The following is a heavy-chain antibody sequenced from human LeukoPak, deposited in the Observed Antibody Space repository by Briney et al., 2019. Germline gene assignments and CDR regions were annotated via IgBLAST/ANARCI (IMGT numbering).Heavy chain of an antibody. J-gene: IGHJ6*03. Sequence: SETLSLTCTVSGGFISSSSYYWGWIRQPPGEGLEWIGSIYYSGSTYYNPSLKSRVTISVDTSKNQFSLKLSSVTAADTAVYYCARVLRQLVRYYYYYMDVWGKGTTVTVSS. D-gene: IGHD6-6*01. CDR1: GGFISSSSYY. CDR2: IYYSGST. V-gene: IGHV4-39*07. CDR3: ARVLRQLVRYYYYYMDV.